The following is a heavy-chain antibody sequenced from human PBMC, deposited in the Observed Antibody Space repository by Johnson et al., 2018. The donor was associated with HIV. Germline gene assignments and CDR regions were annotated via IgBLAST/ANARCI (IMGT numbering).Heavy chain of an antibody. D-gene: IGHD1-1*01. CDR2: ISSDGSST. V-gene: IGHV3-74*02. CDR3: ARSGPNWAFDF. CDR1: GFTFSSNW. Sequence: VQLVESGVGLVQPGGSLILSCAASGFTFSSNWMHWVRQAPGKGLVWVSRISSDGSSTYYADSVKGRFTISRDNARNTMFVQMKRLRAEDTAVYYCARSGPNWAFDFWGQGTMVTVSS. J-gene: IGHJ3*01.